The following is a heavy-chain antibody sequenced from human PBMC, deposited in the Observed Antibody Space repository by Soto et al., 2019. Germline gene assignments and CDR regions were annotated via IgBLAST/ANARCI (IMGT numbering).Heavy chain of an antibody. CDR3: ARAQGSGFLVS. J-gene: IGHJ4*02. D-gene: IGHD3-10*01. CDR1: GGSISSSSYY. Sequence: SETLSLTCTVSGGSISSSSYYWGWIRQPPGKGLEWIGSIYYSGCTYYNPSLKSRVTISVDTSKNQFSLKLSSVTAADTAVYYCARAQGSGFLVSWGQGTLVTVSS. CDR2: IYYSGCT. V-gene: IGHV4-39*01.